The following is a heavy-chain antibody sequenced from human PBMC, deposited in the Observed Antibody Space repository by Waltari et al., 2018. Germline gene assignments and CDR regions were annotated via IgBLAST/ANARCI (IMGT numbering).Heavy chain of an antibody. Sequence: QVHLVESGGGVVQPGRSLRLSCAASGFTLSSYGIHWVRQAPGKGLEWGAVIWYDGTNTYYGDSVKGRFTISRDNSKNTVFLQMNSLRVEDTAVYYCARGVVVAPPDYWGQGTLVTVSS. V-gene: IGHV3-33*01. CDR1: GFTLSSYG. D-gene: IGHD2-15*01. CDR2: IWYDGTNT. CDR3: ARGVVVAPPDY. J-gene: IGHJ4*02.